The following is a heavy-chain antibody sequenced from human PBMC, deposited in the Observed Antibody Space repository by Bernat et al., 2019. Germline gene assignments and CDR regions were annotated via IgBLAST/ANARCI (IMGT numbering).Heavy chain of an antibody. CDR3: VRDREADWLDP. CDR2: IKSDGSFT. CDR1: GFTLSDYW. D-gene: IGHD1-26*01. J-gene: IGHJ5*02. Sequence: EVQLVESGGGLVQPGGSLRLSCAASGFTLSDYWMHWVRQLPGKGLVWVSLIKSDGSFTTYADSVKGRFTISRDNAKNTLYLQMNSLRAEDTAVYYCVRDREADWLDPWGQGTLVTVSS. V-gene: IGHV3-74*03.